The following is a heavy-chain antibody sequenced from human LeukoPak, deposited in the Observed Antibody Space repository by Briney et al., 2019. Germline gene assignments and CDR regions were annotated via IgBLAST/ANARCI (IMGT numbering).Heavy chain of an antibody. J-gene: IGHJ3*01. Sequence: GGSLRLSCVASRITFEKSWINWVRQAPGRGLEWVANMKQDGSEKYYVDSVKGRFTISRDNAKNSLYLQMNSLRAKDTAVYYCARGVRGATQYDAFDLWGQGTMVTVSS. CDR1: RITFEKSW. V-gene: IGHV3-7*01. D-gene: IGHD3-10*01. CDR2: MKQDGSEK. CDR3: ARGVRGATQYDAFDL.